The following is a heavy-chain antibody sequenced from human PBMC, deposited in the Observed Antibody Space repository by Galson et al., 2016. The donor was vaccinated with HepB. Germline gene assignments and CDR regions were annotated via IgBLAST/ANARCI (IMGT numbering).Heavy chain of an antibody. CDR2: FDPEDGET. Sequence: SVKVSCKVSGYTLTKLSIHWVRQAPGEGLEWMGAFDPEDGETVYAPKFQGRVSMTEDTSTDTVYLEVNRLTSEDTAVYYCATEEDTTDYWGQGTLVTVS. D-gene: IGHD1-26*01. V-gene: IGHV1-24*01. CDR1: GYTLTKLS. CDR3: ATEEDTTDY. J-gene: IGHJ4*02.